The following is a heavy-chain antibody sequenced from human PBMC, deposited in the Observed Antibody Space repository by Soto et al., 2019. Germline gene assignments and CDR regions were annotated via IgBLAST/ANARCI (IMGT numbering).Heavy chain of an antibody. D-gene: IGHD6-19*01. CDR2: TYYRSKWYN. Sequence: PSQTLSLTCTISGDSVSSNSASWNWIRQSPSRGLEWLGMTYYRSKWYNYYAVSVNSRITINPATSKNQYSLQLNSVTPEDTAVYYCAREVAVAGTSWFDPWGQGTLVTVSS. V-gene: IGHV6-1*01. J-gene: IGHJ5*02. CDR1: GDSVSSNSAS. CDR3: AREVAVAGTSWFDP.